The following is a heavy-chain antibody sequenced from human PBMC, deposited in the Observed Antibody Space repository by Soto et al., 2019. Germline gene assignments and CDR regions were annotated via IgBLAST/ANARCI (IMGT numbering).Heavy chain of an antibody. D-gene: IGHD5-12*01. CDR1: GYTFTGYY. CDR3: ARVPIVATITHYYYGMDV. V-gene: IGHV1-2*04. Sequence: GASVKVSCKASGYTFTGYYMHWVRQAPGQGLEWMGWINPNSGGTNYAQKFQGWVTMTRDTSISTAYMELSRLRSDDTAVYYCARVPIVATITHYYYGMDVWGQGTTVTVSS. CDR2: INPNSGGT. J-gene: IGHJ6*02.